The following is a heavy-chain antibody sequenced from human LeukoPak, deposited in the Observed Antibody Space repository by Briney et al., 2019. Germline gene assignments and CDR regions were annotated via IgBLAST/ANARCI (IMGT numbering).Heavy chain of an antibody. V-gene: IGHV3-21*01. Sequence: GGSLRLSCAASGFTFNIYTMTWVRQAPGKGLEWVSSIGSSSRYIYYADSVKGRFTISRDNDKNSVYLQMNSLRAEDTAVYYCARDCSSSTFDIWGQGTMVTVSS. J-gene: IGHJ3*02. D-gene: IGHD2-15*01. CDR3: ARDCSSSTFDI. CDR2: IGSSSRYI. CDR1: GFTFNIYT.